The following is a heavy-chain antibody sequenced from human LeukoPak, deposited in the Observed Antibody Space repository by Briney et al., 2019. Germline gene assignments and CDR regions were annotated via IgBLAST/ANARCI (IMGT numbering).Heavy chain of an antibody. D-gene: IGHD2-21*02. CDR1: GYTFTNYH. Sequence: ASVKVSCKASGYTFTNYHINWVRQASGQGLEWVTWINPDTGDKGYARKFQDRVTITTDTSISTAYMELSSLSSEDTAVYFCARTTSMTASGYDYWGQGTLVTVSS. CDR2: INPDTGDK. J-gene: IGHJ4*02. CDR3: ARTTSMTASGYDY. V-gene: IGHV1-8*03.